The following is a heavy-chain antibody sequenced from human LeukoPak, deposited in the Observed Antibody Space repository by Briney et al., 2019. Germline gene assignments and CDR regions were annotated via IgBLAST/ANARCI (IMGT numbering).Heavy chain of an antibody. J-gene: IGHJ6*03. CDR2: MNPNSGNT. Sequence: ASVTVSCKASGYTFTSYDINWVRQASGQGLEWMGWMNPNSGNTGYAQKFQGRVTMTRNTSISTAYMELSSLRSEDTAVYYCARGYGSSSDYYMDVWGKGTTVTVSS. CDR3: ARGYGSSSDYYMDV. D-gene: IGHD6-13*01. V-gene: IGHV1-8*01. CDR1: GYTFTSYD.